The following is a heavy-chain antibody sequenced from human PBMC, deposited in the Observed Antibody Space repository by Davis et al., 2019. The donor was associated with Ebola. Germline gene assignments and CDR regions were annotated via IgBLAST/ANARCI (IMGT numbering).Heavy chain of an antibody. V-gene: IGHV3-48*04. D-gene: IGHD3-22*01. J-gene: IGHJ6*03. CDR2: ISSSSSTI. CDR1: GFTFSSYS. CDR3: ARVADSSGYPRYYYYYMDV. Sequence: PGGSLRLSCAASGFTFSSYSMNWVRQAPGKGLEWVSYISSSSSTIYYADSVKGRFTISRDNAKNSLYLQMNSLRAEDTAVYYCARVADSSGYPRYYYYYMDVWGKGTTVTASS.